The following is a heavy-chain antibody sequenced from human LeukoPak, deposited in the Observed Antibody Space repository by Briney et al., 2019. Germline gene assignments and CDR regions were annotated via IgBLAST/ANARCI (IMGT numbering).Heavy chain of an antibody. Sequence: GASVKVSCKASGGTFSSYAIGWVRRAPGQGLEWMGGIIPIFGTANYAQKFQGRVTITADESTSTAYMELSSLRSEDTAVYYCARVGWSSSYDYWGQGTLVTVSS. CDR2: IIPIFGTA. V-gene: IGHV1-69*13. CDR1: GGTFSSYA. J-gene: IGHJ4*02. D-gene: IGHD6-6*01. CDR3: ARVGWSSSYDY.